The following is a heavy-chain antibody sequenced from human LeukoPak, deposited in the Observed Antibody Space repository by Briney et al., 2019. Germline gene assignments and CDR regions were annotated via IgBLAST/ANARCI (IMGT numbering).Heavy chain of an antibody. J-gene: IGHJ4*02. V-gene: IGHV3-15*01. CDR1: GFTFSYAW. D-gene: IGHD3/OR15-3a*01. CDR3: TTDGLYSIDN. Sequence: GGSLRLSCAASGFTFSYAWMNWVRQAPGKGLEWVGRIKSKSGGGTTDYAAPVKGRFTISRDDSKNTLYLQMNSLKTEDTAVYYCTTDGLYSIDNWGQGTLVTVSS. CDR2: IKSKSGGGTT.